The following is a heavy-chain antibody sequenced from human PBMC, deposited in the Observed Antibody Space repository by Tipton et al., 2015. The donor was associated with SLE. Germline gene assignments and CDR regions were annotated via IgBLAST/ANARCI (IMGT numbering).Heavy chain of an antibody. J-gene: IGHJ4*02. V-gene: IGHV4-59*01. D-gene: IGHD3-3*01. CDR1: GGSISSYY. Sequence: TLSLTCTVSGGSISSYYWSWIRQPPGKGLEWIGYIYYSGSTNYNPSLKSRVTISVDTSKNQLSLKLSSVTAADTAVYYCARGDYDFWSGYLYYFDYWGQGTLVTVSS. CDR3: ARGDYDFWSGYLYYFDY. CDR2: IYYSGST.